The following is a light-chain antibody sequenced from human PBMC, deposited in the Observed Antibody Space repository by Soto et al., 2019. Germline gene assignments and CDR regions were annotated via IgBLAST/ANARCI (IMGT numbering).Light chain of an antibody. CDR3: QQFNTYPLT. CDR1: QDIRGD. V-gene: IGKV1-13*02. Sequence: AIELTQSPSSLSASVGDRVTITCRASQDIRGDLAWYEQKPGNAPKLLVFDVSTLQSGVPSRFSGSGSGTDFTLTISSLQPEDFGTYYCQQFNTYPLTFGQGTRLEIK. J-gene: IGKJ5*01. CDR2: DVS.